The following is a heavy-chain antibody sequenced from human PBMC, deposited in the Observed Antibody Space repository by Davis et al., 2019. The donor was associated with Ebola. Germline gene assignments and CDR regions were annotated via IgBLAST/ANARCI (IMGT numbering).Heavy chain of an antibody. CDR1: GFTFTSSA. V-gene: IGHV1-58*01. CDR2: IVVGSGNT. Sequence: SVKVSCKASGFTFTSSAVQWVRQARGQRLEWIGWIVVGSGNTNYAQKFQERVTITRDMSTSTAYMELSSLRSEDTAVYYCAAVRGIAARFVDPWGQGALVTVSS. D-gene: IGHD6-6*01. J-gene: IGHJ5*02. CDR3: AAVRGIAARFVDP.